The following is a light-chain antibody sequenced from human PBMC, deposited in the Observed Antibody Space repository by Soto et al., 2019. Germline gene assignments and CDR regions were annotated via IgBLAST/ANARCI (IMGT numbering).Light chain of an antibody. V-gene: IGKV3-20*01. J-gene: IGKJ1*01. Sequence: EIVWTQSPGTLSLSPGERATLSCRASQSVSSSYLAWYQQKPGQAPRLLIYGASSRATGIPDRFSGSGSGTDFTLTISRLEPGDFAVYYCQQYGSSPQTFGEGTKVDIQ. CDR2: GAS. CDR3: QQYGSSPQT. CDR1: QSVSSSY.